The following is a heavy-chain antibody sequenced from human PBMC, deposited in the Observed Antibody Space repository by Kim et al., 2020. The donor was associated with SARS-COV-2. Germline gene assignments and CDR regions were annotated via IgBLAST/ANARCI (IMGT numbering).Heavy chain of an antibody. Sequence: ASVKVSCKASGYTFTSYGISWVRQAPGQGLEWMGWISAYNGNTNYAQKLQGRVTMTTDTSTSTAYMELRSLRSDDTAVFYCARRALRPIMNKDYYDSSGYYSDAFDIWGQGTMVTVSS. J-gene: IGHJ3*02. CDR2: ISAYNGNT. V-gene: IGHV1-18*01. CDR3: ARRALRPIMNKDYYDSSGYYSDAFDI. D-gene: IGHD3-22*01. CDR1: GYTFTSYG.